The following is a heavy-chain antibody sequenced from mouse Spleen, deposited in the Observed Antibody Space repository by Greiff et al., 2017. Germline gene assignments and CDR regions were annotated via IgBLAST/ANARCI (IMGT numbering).Heavy chain of an antibody. CDR2: IYPGDGDT. D-gene: IGHD2-4*01. CDR3: ARRGDYDYDFAY. V-gene: IGHV1-80*01. J-gene: IGHJ3*01. CDR1: GYAFSSYW. Sequence: QVQLQQSGAELVKPGASVKISCKASGYAFSSYWMNWVKQRPGKGLEWIGQIYPGDGDTNYNGKFKGKATLTADKSSSTAYMQLSSLTSEDSAVYFCARRGDYDYDFAYWGQGTLVTVSA.